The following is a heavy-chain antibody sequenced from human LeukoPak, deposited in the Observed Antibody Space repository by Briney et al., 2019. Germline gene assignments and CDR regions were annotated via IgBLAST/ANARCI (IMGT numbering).Heavy chain of an antibody. J-gene: IGHJ4*02. V-gene: IGHV1-18*01. CDR2: ISAYNGNT. Sequence: ASVKVSCKASGYTFTSYGLSWVRQAPGQGLEWMGWISAYNGNTNYAQKLQGRVTMTTDTSTSTAYMELRSLRPDDTAVYYCARDNYYGSGSYYNVYYYYYYFDYWGQGTPVTVSS. CDR3: ARDNYYGSGSYYNVYYYYYYFDY. CDR1: GYTFTSYG. D-gene: IGHD3-10*01.